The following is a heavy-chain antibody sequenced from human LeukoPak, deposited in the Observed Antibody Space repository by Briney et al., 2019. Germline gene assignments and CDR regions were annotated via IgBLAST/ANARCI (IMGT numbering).Heavy chain of an antibody. V-gene: IGHV3-9*01. CDR3: AKFPARGIVVVVAAGRYFDY. Sequence: GRSLRLSCAASGFTFDDYAMHWVRQAPGKGLEWVSGISWNSGSIGYADSVKGRFTISRDNSKNTLYLQMNSLRAEDTAVYYCAKFPARGIVVVVAAGRYFDYWGQGTLVTVSS. CDR2: ISWNSGSI. J-gene: IGHJ4*02. CDR1: GFTFDDYA. D-gene: IGHD2-15*01.